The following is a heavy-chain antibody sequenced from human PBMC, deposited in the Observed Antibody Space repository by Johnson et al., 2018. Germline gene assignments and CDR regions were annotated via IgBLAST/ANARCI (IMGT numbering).Heavy chain of an antibody. V-gene: IGHV3-9*01. CDR1: GFRFDDYA. Sequence: VQLVESGGGLVRAGGSLRLYCAASGFRFDDYAMHWVRHAPGKGLEWVAGVSWNGEKIDYADSVKARLTIYRNKAKNSLYLQIDGLRAEDTALYYCVKDSGVVVDPWYFDLWGRGTLVTVSS. CDR2: VSWNGEKI. J-gene: IGHJ2*01. CDR3: VKDSGVVVDPWYFDL. D-gene: IGHD2-15*01.